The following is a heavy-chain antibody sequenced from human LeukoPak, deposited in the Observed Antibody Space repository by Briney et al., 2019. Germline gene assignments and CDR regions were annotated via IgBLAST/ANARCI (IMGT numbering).Heavy chain of an antibody. CDR2: INHSGST. V-gene: IGHV4-34*01. Sequence: PSETLSLTCAVYGGSFSGYYWSWIRQPPGKGVEWSGEINHSGSTNYNPSLKSRVTISVDTSKNQFSLKLSSVTAAHTAVYYCARGWDSSGWAIYYYYYMDVWGKGTTVTVSS. J-gene: IGHJ6*03. D-gene: IGHD6-19*01. CDR1: GGSFSGYY. CDR3: ARGWDSSGWAIYYYYYMDV.